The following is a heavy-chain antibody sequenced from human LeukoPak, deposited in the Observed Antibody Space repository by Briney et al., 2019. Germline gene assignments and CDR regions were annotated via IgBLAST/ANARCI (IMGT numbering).Heavy chain of an antibody. Sequence: PSETLSLTCAVYGGSFSGYYWSWIRQPPGKGLEWIGEINHSGSTNYNPSLKSRVTISVDTSKNQFSLKPSSVTAADTAVYYCARLKFRWTARPDYYYGMDVWGQGTTVTVSS. CDR3: ARLKFRWTARPDYYYGMDV. J-gene: IGHJ6*02. CDR1: GGSFSGYY. D-gene: IGHD6-6*01. V-gene: IGHV4-34*01. CDR2: INHSGST.